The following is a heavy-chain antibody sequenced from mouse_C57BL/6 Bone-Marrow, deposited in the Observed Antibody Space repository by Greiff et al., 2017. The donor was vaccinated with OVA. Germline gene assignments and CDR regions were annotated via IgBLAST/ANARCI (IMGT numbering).Heavy chain of an antibody. J-gene: IGHJ1*03. CDR3: RGGDRDWCFDD. CDR1: GFTFSDYY. CDR2: INYDGSST. D-gene: IGHD2-14*01. V-gene: IGHV5-16*01. Sequence: EVQLVESEGGLVQPGSSMKLSCTASGFTFSDYYMAWVRQVPEKGLEWVANINYDGSSTYYLDSLKSRFIFSRDTATNTLYLQMSSLKSEDTATYCCRGGDRDWCFDDWGTGTTVTVSA.